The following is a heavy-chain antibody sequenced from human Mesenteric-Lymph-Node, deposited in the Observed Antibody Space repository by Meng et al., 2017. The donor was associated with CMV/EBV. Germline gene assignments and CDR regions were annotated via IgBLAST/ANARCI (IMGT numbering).Heavy chain of an antibody. D-gene: IGHD4-17*01. CDR1: GFTFSSYA. CDR3: ARSPPENYGDYYYFDY. J-gene: IGHJ4*02. V-gene: IGHV3-30*09. CDR2: ISYDGSNK. Sequence: GGSLRLSCAASGFTFSSYAMNWVRQAPGKGLEWVAVISYDGSNKNYADSAKGRFAISRDNSKNTLYLEMNSLRAEDTAVYYCARSPPENYGDYYYFDYWGQGTLVTVSS.